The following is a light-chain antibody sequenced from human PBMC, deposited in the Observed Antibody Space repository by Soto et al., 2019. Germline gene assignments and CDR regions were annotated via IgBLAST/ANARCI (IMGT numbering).Light chain of an antibody. CDR3: PQRSNWPPT. CDR2: DAS. Sequence: EIVLTQSPATLSLSPGERATLSCRASQSVSSYLAWYQQKPGQAPRLLIYDASNRATGIPARFSGSGSGTDFTLPLSRLEPEDFAVEYPPQRSNWPPTFGQGTKLEIK. J-gene: IGKJ2*01. V-gene: IGKV3-11*01. CDR1: QSVSSY.